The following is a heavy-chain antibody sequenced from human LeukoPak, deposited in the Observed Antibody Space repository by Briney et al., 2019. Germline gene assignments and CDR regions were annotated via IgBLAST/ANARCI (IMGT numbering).Heavy chain of an antibody. CDR3: ARDGSLVVSNWFDP. J-gene: IGHJ5*02. CDR2: ISSSSSYI. D-gene: IGHD3-22*01. Sequence: KPGGSLRLSCAASGFTFSSYSMNWVRQAPGKGLEWVSSISSSSSYIYYADSVKGRFTISRDNAKNSLYLQMNSLRAEDTAVYYCARDGSLVVSNWFDPWGQGTLVTVSS. CDR1: GFTFSSYS. V-gene: IGHV3-21*01.